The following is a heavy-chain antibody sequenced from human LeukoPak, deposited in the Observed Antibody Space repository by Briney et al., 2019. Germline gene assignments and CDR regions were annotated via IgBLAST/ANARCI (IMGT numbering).Heavy chain of an antibody. V-gene: IGHV3-48*02. CDR2: ISSSSSTI. D-gene: IGHD2-15*01. Sequence: GGSLRLSCAASGFTFSSYSMTWVRQAPGKGLEWVSYISSSSSTIYYADSVKGRFTISRDNAKNSLYLQMNSLRDEDTAVYYCASDQEGYCSGGSCYYFDYWGQGTLVTVSS. J-gene: IGHJ4*02. CDR1: GFTFSSYS. CDR3: ASDQEGYCSGGSCYYFDY.